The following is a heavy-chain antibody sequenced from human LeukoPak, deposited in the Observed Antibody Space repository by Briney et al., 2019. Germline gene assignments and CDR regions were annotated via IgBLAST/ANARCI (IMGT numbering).Heavy chain of an antibody. J-gene: IGHJ4*02. CDR2: IIPIFGTA. CDR3: ARDWVKAVAGMGGEFDY. D-gene: IGHD6-19*01. Sequence: SVKVSCKASGGTFSSYAISWVRQAPGQGLEWMGGIIPIFGTANYAQKFQGRVTITADKSTSTAYMELSSLRSEDTAVYYCARDWVKAVAGMGGEFDYWGQGTLFTVSS. V-gene: IGHV1-69*06. CDR1: GGTFSSYA.